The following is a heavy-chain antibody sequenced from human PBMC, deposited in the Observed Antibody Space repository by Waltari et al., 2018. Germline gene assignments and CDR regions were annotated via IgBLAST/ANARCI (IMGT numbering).Heavy chain of an antibody. CDR2: MNPNYNDP. CDR3: VTQRPWEDY. Sequence: QVQLVQSGAEVRKPGASVKVSCKTSGYTFTDSYIHWVRQAPGQGLEWMGRMNPNYNDPLYEQKFQCRATMTRDTSITTAYMALSSLTSDDTALYYCVTQRPWEDYWGQGTRVTVSP. D-gene: IGHD1-26*01. V-gene: IGHV1-2*06. CDR1: GYTFTDSY. J-gene: IGHJ4*02.